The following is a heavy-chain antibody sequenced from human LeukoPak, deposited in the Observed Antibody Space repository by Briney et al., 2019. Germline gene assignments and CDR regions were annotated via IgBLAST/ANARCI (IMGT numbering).Heavy chain of an antibody. D-gene: IGHD3-3*01. CDR1: GGSISSYY. V-gene: IGHV4-59*01. CDR2: IYYSGST. J-gene: IGHJ5*02. Sequence: PSETLSLTCTVSGGSISSYYWSWIRQPPGKGLERIGYIYYSGSTNYNPSLKSRVTISVDTSKNKFSLKLSSVTAADTAVYYCARVTSEYYDFWSGYYPPSNWFDPWGQGTLVTVSS. CDR3: ARVTSEYYDFWSGYYPPSNWFDP.